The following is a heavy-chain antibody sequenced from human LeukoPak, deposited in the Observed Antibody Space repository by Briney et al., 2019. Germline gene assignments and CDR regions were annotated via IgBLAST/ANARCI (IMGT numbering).Heavy chain of an antibody. CDR1: GFIFKEYG. V-gene: IGHV3-20*04. CDR2: INGNGGRT. Sequence: GSLRLSCTASGFIFKEYGMTWVRQIPGKGLEWVSGINGNGGRTGYADSVKGRFTITRDNAKNSIYLQMDSLRAEDTALYFCVRLFNAGLGAPLDYGGQGTLVTVSS. J-gene: IGHJ4*02. CDR3: VRLFNAGLGAPLDY. D-gene: IGHD1-26*01.